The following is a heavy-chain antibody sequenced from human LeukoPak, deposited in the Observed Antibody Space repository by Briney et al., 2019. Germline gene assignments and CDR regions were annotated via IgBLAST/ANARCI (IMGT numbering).Heavy chain of an antibody. D-gene: IGHD1-26*01. J-gene: IGHJ3*02. CDR3: ARLSRSDGAFDI. CDR1: GYTFTSYD. V-gene: IGHV1-8*01. CDR2: MNPNSGNT. Sequence: EASVKVSCRASGYTFTSYDINWVRQATGQGLEWMGWMNPNSGNTGYAQKFQGRVTMTRNTSISTAYMELSSLRSEDTAVYYCARLSRSDGAFDIWGQGTMVTVSS.